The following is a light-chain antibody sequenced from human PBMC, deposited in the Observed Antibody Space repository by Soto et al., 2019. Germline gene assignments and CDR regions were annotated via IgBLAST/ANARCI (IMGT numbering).Light chain of an antibody. Sequence: QSALTQPPSVSGSPGQSVTISCTGTSSDVGSYNRVSGYQQPPGTAPKLMIFEVSNRPSGVPDRFSGSKSGNTASLTISGLQAEDEADYYCSSYTSSSTSVVFGGGTKLTVL. CDR1: SSDVGSYNR. J-gene: IGLJ2*01. CDR3: SSYTSSSTSVV. CDR2: EVS. V-gene: IGLV2-18*02.